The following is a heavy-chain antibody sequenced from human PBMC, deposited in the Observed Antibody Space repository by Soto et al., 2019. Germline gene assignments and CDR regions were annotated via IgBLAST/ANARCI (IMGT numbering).Heavy chain of an antibody. CDR3: ARDPTANRASVYFDL. D-gene: IGHD1-1*01. J-gene: IGHJ2*01. V-gene: IGHV1-18*04. Sequence: QVRLVQSEGEVKKPGASVKVSCRASGYTFTNYDISWVRQVPGQGLEWMGWISTERDLTKYAQKFQGRVTMTTDTFTNTAYMELKSLRFDDAAVHYCARDPTANRASVYFDLWGRGTLVNVSS. CDR1: GYTFTNYD. CDR2: ISTERDLT.